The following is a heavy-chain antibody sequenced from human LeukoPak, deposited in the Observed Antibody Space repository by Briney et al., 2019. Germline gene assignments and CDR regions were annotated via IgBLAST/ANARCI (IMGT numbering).Heavy chain of an antibody. J-gene: IGHJ5*02. CDR3: ARGRWRSSSWYNWFDP. CDR2: INHSGST. Sequence: PETLSLTCAVYGGSFSGYYWSWIRQPPGKGLEWIGEINHSGSTNYNPSLKSRVTISVDTSKNQFSLKLSSVTAADTAVYYCARGRWRSSSWYNWFDPWGQGTLVTVSS. CDR1: GGSFSGYY. D-gene: IGHD6-13*01. V-gene: IGHV4-34*01.